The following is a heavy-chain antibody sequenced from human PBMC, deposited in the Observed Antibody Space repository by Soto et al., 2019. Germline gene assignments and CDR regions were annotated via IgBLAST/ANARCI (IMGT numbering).Heavy chain of an antibody. V-gene: IGHV1-46*01. D-gene: IGHD3-16*02. CDR2: INPSGGST. Sequence: ASVKVSCKASGYTFTSYYMHWVRQAPGQGLEWMGIINPSGGSTSYAQKFQGRVTMTRDTSTSTVYMELSSLRSEDTAVYYCARARITLGGFMVFTLDHWGKETLVTVSS. CDR1: GYTFTSYY. J-gene: IGHJ4*02. CDR3: ARARITLGGFMVFTLDH.